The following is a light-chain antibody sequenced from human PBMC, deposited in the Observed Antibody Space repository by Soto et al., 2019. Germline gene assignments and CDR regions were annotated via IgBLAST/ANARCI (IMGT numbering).Light chain of an antibody. CDR1: SNDVGAYNY. CDR2: EVS. Sequence: QSALTQPASVSGSPGQSLTISCTGTSNDVGAYNYVSWYQQQPGKAPKLIIYEVSHRPSGASNRFSGSKSGNTASLTISALHVEDEADYFCSSHSSSSPYVFGPGTKLTVL. J-gene: IGLJ1*01. V-gene: IGLV2-14*03. CDR3: SSHSSSSPYV.